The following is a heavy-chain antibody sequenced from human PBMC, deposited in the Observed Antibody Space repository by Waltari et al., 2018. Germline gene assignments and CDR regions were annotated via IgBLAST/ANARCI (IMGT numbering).Heavy chain of an antibody. V-gene: IGHV4-39*01. D-gene: IGHD5-12*01. CDR1: GVSITSNRHY. CDR2: VSYSGTT. J-gene: IGHJ3*01. Sequence: QLQLQESGPRLVRPSETLSLICRVSGVSITSNRHYWAWIRQSPGQGLGWIGTVSYSGTTDNSPSLKSRVPVARDTSKNQVALILGSVTAADMAVYYCATYIGASVGTAAFDVWGQGTMVTVSS. CDR3: ATYIGASVGTAAFDV.